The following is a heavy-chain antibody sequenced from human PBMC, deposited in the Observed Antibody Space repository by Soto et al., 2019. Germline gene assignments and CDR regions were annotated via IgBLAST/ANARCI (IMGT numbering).Heavy chain of an antibody. CDR2: IWYDGNNK. CDR1: GFTFSRYG. V-gene: IGHV3-33*01. D-gene: IGHD2-15*01. CDR3: ARPGAQFDQIGRHGVAV. J-gene: IGHJ6*04. Sequence: QVQLVESGGGVVQPGRSLRLSCAVSGFTFSRYGMHWVRQAPGRGLEWVAIIWYDGNNKYYADSVKGRFTISRDNSKNTLTLQMNSLRVEDTAVYSCARPGAQFDQIGRHGVAVCGEGTTVTVSS.